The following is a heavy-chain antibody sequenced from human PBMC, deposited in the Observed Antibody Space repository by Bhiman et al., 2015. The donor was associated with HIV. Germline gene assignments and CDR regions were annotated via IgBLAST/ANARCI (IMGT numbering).Heavy chain of an antibody. V-gene: IGHV3-33*06. CDR1: GFIFSSYG. Sequence: QVQLVESGGGVVQPGRSLRLSCAASGFIFSSYGMHWVRQAPGNGLEWVAVIWFDGSNKYYADSVKGRFTISRDNSKNTLYLQMNSLRVGDTAVYYCAKDSWVDDYVSGALDYWGQGTLVTVSS. CDR2: IWFDGSNK. CDR3: AKDSWVDDYVSGALDY. D-gene: IGHD3-10*01. J-gene: IGHJ4*02.